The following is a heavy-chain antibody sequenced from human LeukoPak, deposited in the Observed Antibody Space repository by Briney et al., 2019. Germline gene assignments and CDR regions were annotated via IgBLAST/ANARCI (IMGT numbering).Heavy chain of an antibody. D-gene: IGHD6-19*01. CDR3: ARDESVAGTLFDY. J-gene: IGHJ4*02. Sequence: GGSLRLSCAASGFTFSNYPMHWVRQAPGKGLEWVAVISYDGSNKYYANSVKGRFAISRDNSKNTLYLQMNSLRAEDTAVYYCARDESVAGTLFDYWGQGTLVTVSS. CDR1: GFTFSNYP. V-gene: IGHV3-30*09. CDR2: ISYDGSNK.